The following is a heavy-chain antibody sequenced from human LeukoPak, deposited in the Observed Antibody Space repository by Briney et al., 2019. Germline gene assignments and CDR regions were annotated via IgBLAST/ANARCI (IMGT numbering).Heavy chain of an antibody. CDR1: GFTSSSYW. Sequence: PGGSLRLSCEASGFTSSSYWMHWVRHAPGKGLVWVSRINSDGSTTNYADSVKGRFTISRDNAKNTLYLQMNGLRAEDTAVYHRARDTAGIGVDYWGQGTLVTVSS. CDR3: ARDTAGIGVDY. J-gene: IGHJ4*02. D-gene: IGHD3-16*01. V-gene: IGHV3-74*01. CDR2: INSDGSTT.